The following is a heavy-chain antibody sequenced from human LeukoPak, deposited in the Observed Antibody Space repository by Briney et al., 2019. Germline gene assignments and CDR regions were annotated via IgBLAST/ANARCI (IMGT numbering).Heavy chain of an antibody. D-gene: IGHD4-17*01. CDR2: INAGNGNT. CDR1: GYTFTSYA. V-gene: IGHV1-3*01. CDR3: ARWNDYGDYLGNFDY. J-gene: IGHJ4*02. Sequence: GASVKVSCKASGYTFTSYAMHWVRQAPGQRLEWMGWINAGNGNTKYSQEFQGRVTITRDTSMSTAYMELRSLRSDDTAVYYCARWNDYGDYLGNFDYWGQGTLVTVSS.